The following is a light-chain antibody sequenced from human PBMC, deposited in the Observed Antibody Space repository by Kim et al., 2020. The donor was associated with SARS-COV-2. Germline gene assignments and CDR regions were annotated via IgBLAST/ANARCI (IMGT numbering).Light chain of an antibody. Sequence: EIVLTQSPGTLSLSPGERATLSCRASQSVSSSYLAWYQQKPGQAPRLLIYGASSRATGIPDRFSGSGSGTDFTLTIRRLEPEDFAVYYCQQYGSSPGTFGQGTQVDIK. J-gene: IGKJ1*01. CDR3: QQYGSSPGT. CDR1: QSVSSSY. CDR2: GAS. V-gene: IGKV3-20*01.